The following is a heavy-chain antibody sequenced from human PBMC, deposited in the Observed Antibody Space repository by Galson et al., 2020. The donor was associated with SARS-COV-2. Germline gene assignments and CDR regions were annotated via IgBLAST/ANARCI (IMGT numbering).Heavy chain of an antibody. Sequence: HGESLKISCKGSGYSFTSYWIRWVRQMPGKGLEWMGRIDPSDSYTNYSPSFQGHVTISADKSISTAYLQWSSLKASDTAMYYCARHDSPNWGSSSSEGNWFDPWGQGTLVTVSS. D-gene: IGHD6-6*01. CDR3: ARHDSPNWGSSSSEGNWFDP. CDR1: GYSFTSYW. J-gene: IGHJ5*02. CDR2: IDPSDSYT. V-gene: IGHV5-10-1*01.